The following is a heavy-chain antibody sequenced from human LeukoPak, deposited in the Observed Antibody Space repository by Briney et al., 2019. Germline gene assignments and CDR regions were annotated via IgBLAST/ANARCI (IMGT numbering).Heavy chain of an antibody. CDR1: GFTFSSYG. CDR2: IRYEGNEK. Sequence: PGGSLRLSCAASGFTFSSYGFHWVRQAPGKGLEWVAFIRYEGNEKFYADSVKGRFTISRDNAKNSLYLQMNSLRAEDTAVYYCARDHRGYSYGSEQYHYYYMDVWGKGTTVTVSS. D-gene: IGHD5-18*01. CDR3: ARDHRGYSYGSEQYHYYYMDV. V-gene: IGHV3-30*02. J-gene: IGHJ6*03.